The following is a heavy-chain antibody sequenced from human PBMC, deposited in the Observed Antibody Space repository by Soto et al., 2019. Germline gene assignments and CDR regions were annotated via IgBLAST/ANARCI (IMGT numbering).Heavy chain of an antibody. Sequence: QVQLVQSGAEVKKPGASVKVSCEASGYTFDSYGISWVRQAPGLGLEWMGWISPYDGDTNYAPHLRGRATLTTDASTNTVYMELRSLRSEDTAIYYCARDCYYCVNSGHSYSGTDNLEIWGQGTMVTVSS. J-gene: IGHJ3*02. CDR3: ARDCYYCVNSGHSYSGTDNLEI. CDR2: ISPYDGDT. CDR1: GYTFDSYG. D-gene: IGHD3-22*01. V-gene: IGHV1-18*01.